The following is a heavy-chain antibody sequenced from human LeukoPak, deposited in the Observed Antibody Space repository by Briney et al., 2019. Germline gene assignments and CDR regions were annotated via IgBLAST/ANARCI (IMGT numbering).Heavy chain of an antibody. CDR1: GGTFSSYA. CDR2: IIPIFGTA. CDR3: ARGGHSNDIHNWFDP. J-gene: IGHJ5*02. V-gene: IGHV1-69*13. D-gene: IGHD3-9*01. Sequence: GASEKVSCKASGGTFSSYAISWVRQAPGQGLEWMGGIIPIFGTANYAQKFQGRVTITADESTSTAYMELSSLRSEDTAVYYCARGGHSNDIHNWFDPWGQGTLVTVSS.